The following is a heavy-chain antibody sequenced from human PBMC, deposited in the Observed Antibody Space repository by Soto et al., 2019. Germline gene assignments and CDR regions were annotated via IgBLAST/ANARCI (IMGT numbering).Heavy chain of an antibody. Sequence: SETLSLTCAVSGGSISSGGYSWSWIRQPPGKGLEWIGYIYHSGSTYYNPSLKSRVTISVDRSKNQFSLKLSSVTAADTAVYYCARGGYCGGDCYSNWFDPWGQGTLVTVSS. CDR3: ARGGYCGGDCYSNWFDP. CDR2: IYHSGST. V-gene: IGHV4-30-2*01. J-gene: IGHJ5*02. D-gene: IGHD2-21*02. CDR1: GGSISSGGYS.